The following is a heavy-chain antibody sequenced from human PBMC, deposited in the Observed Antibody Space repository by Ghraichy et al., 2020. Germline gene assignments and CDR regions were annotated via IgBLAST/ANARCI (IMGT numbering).Heavy chain of an antibody. J-gene: IGHJ3*02. D-gene: IGHD2-15*01. CDR3: ARAINQAVRAAFDT. CDR2: LSYDGKDD. CDR1: GFRFSTYG. V-gene: IGHV3-30*03. Sequence: GESLNISCAASGFRFSTYGMHWVRQAPGKGLEWLAVLSYDGKDDYYSDSVKGRFTISRDNSKNTLFLQMSSLTPEDTAIYFCARAINQAVRAAFDTWGRGTQVSVSS.